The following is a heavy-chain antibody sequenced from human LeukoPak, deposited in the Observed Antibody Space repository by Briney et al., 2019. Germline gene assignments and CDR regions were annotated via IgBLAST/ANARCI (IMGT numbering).Heavy chain of an antibody. Sequence: ASVKVSCKASGYTLTGYYMHWVRQAPGQGLEWMGWINPNSGGTNYAQKFQGRVTITTDESTSTAYMELSSLRSEDTAVYYCARVPYCSSTSCYTFGGDYYYYYMDVWGKGTTVTVSS. V-gene: IGHV1-2*02. CDR1: GYTLTGYY. CDR2: INPNSGGT. D-gene: IGHD2-2*02. J-gene: IGHJ6*03. CDR3: ARVPYCSSTSCYTFGGDYYYYYMDV.